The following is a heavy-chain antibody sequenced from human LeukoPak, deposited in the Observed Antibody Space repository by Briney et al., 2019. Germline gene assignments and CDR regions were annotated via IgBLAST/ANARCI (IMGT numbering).Heavy chain of an antibody. CDR3: AKDRFPSGSYYFDN. J-gene: IGHJ4*02. D-gene: IGHD3-10*01. CDR2: IGGGGGDT. V-gene: IGHV3-23*01. CDR1: GFTFSSYA. Sequence: GGSLRLSCAASGFTFSSYAMSWVRQAPGKGLEWVSAIGGGGGDTYYADSVKGRFTISRDNSKHTLYLQMRSLRADDTAVYYCAKDRFPSGSYYFDNWGQGTLVTVSS.